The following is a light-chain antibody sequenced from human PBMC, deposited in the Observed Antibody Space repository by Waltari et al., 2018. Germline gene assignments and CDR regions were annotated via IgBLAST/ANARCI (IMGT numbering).Light chain of an antibody. CDR3: QQYNSYPPT. Sequence: DIRLTQSPSSLSASVGDRVTITCRASHGISYYLAWFQQRPGKAPKPLIFGASSLQSGVPWRFSGGGSATFFTLTINDLQPEDFATYYCQQYNSYPPTFGGGTRV. V-gene: IGKV1-16*01. J-gene: IGKJ4*01. CDR2: GAS. CDR1: HGISYY.